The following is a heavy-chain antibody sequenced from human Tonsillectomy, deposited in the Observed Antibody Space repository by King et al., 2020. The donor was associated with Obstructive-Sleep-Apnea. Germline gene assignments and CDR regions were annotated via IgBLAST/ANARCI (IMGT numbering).Heavy chain of an antibody. CDR3: ARVNWNDGGDWFDP. Sequence: PLQESGPGLVKPSQTLSLTCTVSGGSISSGDYYWRWIRQPPGKGLEWIGYIYYSGSTYYNPSLKSRVTISVDTSKNQFSLKLSSVTAADTAVYYCARVNWNDGGDWFDPWGQGTLVTVSS. CDR2: IYYSGST. CDR1: GGSISSGDYY. V-gene: IGHV4-30-4*01. J-gene: IGHJ5*02. D-gene: IGHD1-1*01.